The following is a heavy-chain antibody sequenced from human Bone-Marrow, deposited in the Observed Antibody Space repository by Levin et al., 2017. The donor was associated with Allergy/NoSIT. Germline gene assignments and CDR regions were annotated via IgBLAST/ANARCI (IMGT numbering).Heavy chain of an antibody. CDR3: ARILEVIVPPPDAFDP. CDR2: ISTSSAYI. Sequence: GESLKISCEASGFVFNSYTMSWVRQAPGKGLEWVSSISTSSAYIYYADSVKDRFIISRDNAKNSLFLEMSSLRAEDTAVYFCARILEVIVPPPDAFDPWGPRTRVRVSS. D-gene: IGHD2/OR15-2a*01. V-gene: IGHV3-21*06. CDR1: GFVFNSYT. J-gene: IGHJ3*01.